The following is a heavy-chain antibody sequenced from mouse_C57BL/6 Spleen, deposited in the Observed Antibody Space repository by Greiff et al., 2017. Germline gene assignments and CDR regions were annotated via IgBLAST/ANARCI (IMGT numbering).Heavy chain of an antibody. D-gene: IGHD2-5*01. Sequence: VKLQQSGAELARPGASVKLSCKASGYTFTSYGISWVKQSTGQGLEWIGEIYPRSGNTYYNEKFKGKATLTADKSSSTAYMELRSLTSEDSAVYFCARSPDSNYVEDYWGQGTSVTVSS. V-gene: IGHV1-81*01. CDR1: GYTFTSYG. CDR2: IYPRSGNT. J-gene: IGHJ4*01. CDR3: ARSPDSNYVEDY.